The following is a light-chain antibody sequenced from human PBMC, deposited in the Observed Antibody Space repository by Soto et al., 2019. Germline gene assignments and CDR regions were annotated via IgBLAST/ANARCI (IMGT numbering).Light chain of an antibody. CDR3: QQYNNWPLT. CDR2: GAS. CDR1: QSVSSS. J-gene: IGKJ4*01. V-gene: IGKV3-15*01. Sequence: EIVMTQSPATLSVSPGERATLSCRASQSVSSSLACYQQKPGQAPRLLILGASTRATGIPARFSGSGSGTEFTLTISSLQSEDFAVYYCQQYNNWPLTFGGGTKVEIK.